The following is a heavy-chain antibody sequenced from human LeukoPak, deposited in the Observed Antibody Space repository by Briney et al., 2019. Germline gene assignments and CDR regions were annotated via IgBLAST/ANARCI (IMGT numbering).Heavy chain of an antibody. CDR2: IYTSGST. CDR3: ARVVRGVIVPTDAFDI. D-gene: IGHD3-10*01. Sequence: SETLSLTCTVSGGSISSYYWSWIRQPAGKGLEWIGRIYTSGSTNYNPSLKSRVTISVDTSKNQFSLKLSSVTAADTAVYYCARVVRGVIVPTDAFDIWGQGTMVTVSS. CDR1: GGSISSYY. V-gene: IGHV4-4*07. J-gene: IGHJ3*02.